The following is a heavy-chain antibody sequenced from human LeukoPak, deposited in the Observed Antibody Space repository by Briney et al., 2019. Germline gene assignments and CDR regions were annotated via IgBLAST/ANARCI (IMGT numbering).Heavy chain of an antibody. V-gene: IGHV6-1*01. D-gene: IGHD6-13*01. Sequence: PSETLSLTCAISGDSVSSNSAAWNWIRQSPSRGLEWLGRTYYRYKWYNDYAVSVKSRITINPDTSKNQFSLQLNSVTPEDTAVYYCARTPLRIAAAGTPHYYYYGMDVWGQGTTVTVSS. CDR1: GDSVSSNSAA. CDR2: TYYRYKWYN. CDR3: ARTPLRIAAAGTPHYYYYGMDV. J-gene: IGHJ6*02.